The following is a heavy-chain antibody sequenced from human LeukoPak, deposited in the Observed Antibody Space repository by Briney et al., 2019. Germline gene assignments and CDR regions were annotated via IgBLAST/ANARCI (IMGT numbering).Heavy chain of an antibody. CDR1: GFTFSNYY. CDR2: VSSSGGRT. D-gene: IGHD1-1*01. CDR3: ADPPTKDV. Sequence: PGGSLRLSCAASGFTFSNYYMRWVRQAPGKGLEWVSTVSSSGGRTYYADSVKGRFTISRDNSKNTLYLQMNSLRVEDTAVYYCADPPTKDVWGQGTTVTVSS. J-gene: IGHJ6*02. V-gene: IGHV3-23*01.